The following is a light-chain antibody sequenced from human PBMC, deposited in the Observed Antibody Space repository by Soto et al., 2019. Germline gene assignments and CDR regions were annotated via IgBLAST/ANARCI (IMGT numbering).Light chain of an antibody. CDR2: DAS. CDR1: QSVSSY. V-gene: IGKV3-11*01. Sequence: EIELTQSPATLSLSPGERATLSCRASQSVSSYLAWYQQKPGQAPRLLIYDASNRATGIPARFSGSGSGTDFTLTISSLEPEDFAVYYCQQRSNWLWTFGQGTKV. J-gene: IGKJ1*01. CDR3: QQRSNWLWT.